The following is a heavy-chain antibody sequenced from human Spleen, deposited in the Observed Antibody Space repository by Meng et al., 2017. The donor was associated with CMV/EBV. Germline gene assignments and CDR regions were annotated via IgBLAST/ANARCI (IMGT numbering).Heavy chain of an antibody. Sequence: ASVKVSCKASGYTFTGYYMHWVRQAPGQGLEWMGWINPNSGGTNYAQKFQGRVTMTRDTSISTAYMELSRLRSDDTAVYYCARSYQLLFLSFDYWGQGTLVTV. J-gene: IGHJ4*02. CDR2: INPNSGGT. V-gene: IGHV1-2*02. CDR1: GYTFTGYY. D-gene: IGHD2-2*01. CDR3: ARSYQLLFLSFDY.